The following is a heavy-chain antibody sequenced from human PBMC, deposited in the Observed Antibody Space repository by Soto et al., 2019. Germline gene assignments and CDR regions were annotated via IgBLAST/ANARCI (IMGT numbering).Heavy chain of an antibody. D-gene: IGHD2-2*01. J-gene: IGHJ6*02. CDR1: GYTFTSFY. CDR3: AREAVGYYGMDV. Sequence: QVQLVQSGAEVKKPGASVKVSCKASGYTFTSFYMHWVRQAPGQGLEWMGIMNPSDSTTSYAQSFQGGVTMTGGTSTGTVSMELSRLRFEDTAVYYCAREAVGYYGMDVWGQGTTVTVSS. CDR2: MNPSDSTT. V-gene: IGHV1-46*01.